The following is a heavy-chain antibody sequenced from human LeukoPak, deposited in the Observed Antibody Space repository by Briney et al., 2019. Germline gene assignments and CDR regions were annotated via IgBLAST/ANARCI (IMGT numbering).Heavy chain of an antibody. Sequence: SETLSLTCTVSGGSISSYYWSWIRQPAGKGLEWIGRIYTSGSTNYNPSLKSRVTMSVDTSKNQFSLKLSSVTAADTAVYYCARDPPMYYYDSIPPHLMPLVRGNAFDIWGQGTMVTVSS. CDR1: GGSISSYY. CDR2: IYTSGST. J-gene: IGHJ3*02. V-gene: IGHV4-4*07. CDR3: ARDPPMYYYDSIPPHLMPLVRGNAFDI. D-gene: IGHD3-22*01.